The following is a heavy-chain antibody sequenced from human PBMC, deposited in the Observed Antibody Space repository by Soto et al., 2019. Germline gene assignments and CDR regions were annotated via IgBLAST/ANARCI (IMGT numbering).Heavy chain of an antibody. CDR1: GGCISSSSYC. D-gene: IGHD2-15*01. CDR2: IYYSGNT. Sequence: ESHSVIVTDAGGCISSSSYCWGWIRQPPGKGLEWTGRIYYSGNTYYKPSLNSRVTISVDTSKHQLSLKLSSVTAADTAGYYCAIGGSGYFDYWGRGT. J-gene: IGHJ4*02. V-gene: IGHV4-39*01. CDR3: AIGGSGYFDY.